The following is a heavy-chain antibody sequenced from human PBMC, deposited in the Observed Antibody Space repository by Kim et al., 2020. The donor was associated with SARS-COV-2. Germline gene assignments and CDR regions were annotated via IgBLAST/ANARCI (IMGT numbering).Heavy chain of an antibody. CDR1: GGTFSSYA. CDR3: ARAFWRYSSSWCPMSYYYYGRDV. J-gene: IGHJ6*02. D-gene: IGHD6-13*01. Sequence: SVKVSCKASGGTFSSYAISWVRQAPGQGLEWMGGIIPIFGTANYAQKFQGRVTITADESTSTAYMELSSLRSEDTAVYYCARAFWRYSSSWCPMSYYYYGRDVWRQGTTVTVSS. CDR2: IIPIFGTA. V-gene: IGHV1-69*13.